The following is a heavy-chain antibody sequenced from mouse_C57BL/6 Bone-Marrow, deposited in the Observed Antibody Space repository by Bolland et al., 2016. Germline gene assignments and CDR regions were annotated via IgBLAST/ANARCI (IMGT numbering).Heavy chain of an antibody. J-gene: IGHJ3*01. D-gene: IGHD1-1*01. CDR3: ARGDGSSYVGFAY. V-gene: IGHV1-80*01. Sequence: NYNGKFKGKATLTADKSSSTAYMQLSSLTSEDSAVYFCARGDGSSYVGFAYWGQGT.